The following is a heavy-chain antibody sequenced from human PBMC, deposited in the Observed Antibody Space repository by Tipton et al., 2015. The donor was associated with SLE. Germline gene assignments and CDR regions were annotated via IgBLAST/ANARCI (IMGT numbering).Heavy chain of an antibody. CDR3: ARDRSGDNYYGMDV. D-gene: IGHD3-10*01. V-gene: IGHV4-59*11. CDR1: DDSISSHY. Sequence: TLSLTCTVSDDSISSHYWSWIRQPPGKGLEYIGFIYNTGRANYNPSLRGRVTISLDTSKNQVSLHLNSVTAADTAVYFCARDRSGDNYYGMDVWGQGTTVTVSS. CDR2: IYNTGRA. J-gene: IGHJ6*02.